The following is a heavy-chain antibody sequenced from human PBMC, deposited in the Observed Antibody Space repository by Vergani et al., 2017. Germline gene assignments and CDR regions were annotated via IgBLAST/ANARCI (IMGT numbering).Heavy chain of an antibody. CDR1: GGSISSSSYY. D-gene: IGHD5-18*01. V-gene: IGHV4-39*01. Sequence: QLQLQESGSGLVKPSETLSLTCTVSGGSISSSSYYWGWIRQPPGKGLEWIGSIYYSGSTYYNPSLKSRVTISVDTSKNQFSLKLSSVTAADTAVYYCATNSGYSYVRWFDPWGQGTLVTVSS. CDR3: ATNSGYSYVRWFDP. J-gene: IGHJ5*02. CDR2: IYYSGST.